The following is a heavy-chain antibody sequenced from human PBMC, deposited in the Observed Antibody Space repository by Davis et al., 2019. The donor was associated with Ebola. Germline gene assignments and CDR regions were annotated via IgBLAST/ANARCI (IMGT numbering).Heavy chain of an antibody. CDR1: GGSISSGGYS. Sequence: MPSETLSLTCTVSGGSISSGGYSWSWICQHPGKGLEWIGYIYYSGSTYYNPSLKSRVTISVDTSKNQFSLKLSSVTAADTAVYYCGSGARGAFDIWGQGTMVTVSS. J-gene: IGHJ3*02. CDR3: GSGARGAFDI. CDR2: IYYSGST. V-gene: IGHV4-31*03. D-gene: IGHD4/OR15-4a*01.